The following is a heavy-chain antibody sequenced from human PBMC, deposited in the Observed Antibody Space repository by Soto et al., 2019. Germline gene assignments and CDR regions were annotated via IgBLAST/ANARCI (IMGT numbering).Heavy chain of an antibody. CDR1: GFTFANAW. D-gene: IGHD2-15*01. V-gene: IGHV3-15*01. Sequence: EVQLVESGGGLVKPGGSLRLSCAASGFTFANAWMSWVRQAPGKGLEWVGRVKSNSDGGTTDYAAPVKGRFTISRDDSKNTLYLQMNSLEIEETAIYYCNTCSRGNCYGPVDAWGKGAAVTVSS. CDR2: VKSNSDGGTT. CDR3: NTCSRGNCYGPVDA. J-gene: IGHJ6*04.